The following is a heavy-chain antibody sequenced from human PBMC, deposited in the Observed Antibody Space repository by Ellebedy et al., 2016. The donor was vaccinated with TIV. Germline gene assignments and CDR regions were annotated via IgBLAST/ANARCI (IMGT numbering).Heavy chain of an antibody. Sequence: GGSLRLSXTASGFTFSTYWMSWVRQAPGKGLEWVANIKQDGSEKHYVDSVKGRFTISRDNAKNSVYLQMNSLRADDTAVYYCGRAMDVWGQGTTVTVSS. V-gene: IGHV3-7*01. J-gene: IGHJ6*02. CDR1: GFTFSTYW. CDR3: GRAMDV. CDR2: IKQDGSEK.